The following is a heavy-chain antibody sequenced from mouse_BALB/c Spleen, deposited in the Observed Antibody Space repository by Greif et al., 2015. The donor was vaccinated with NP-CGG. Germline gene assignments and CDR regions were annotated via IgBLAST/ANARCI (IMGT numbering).Heavy chain of an antibody. CDR2: IDPANGNT. D-gene: IGHD2-1*01. CDR3: ARGNSYAMDY. J-gene: IGHJ4*01. V-gene: IGHV14-3*02. CDR1: GFNIKDTY. Sequence: EVQLQQSGAELVKPGASVKLSCTASGFNIKDTYMHWVKQRPEQGLEWIGRIDPANGNTKYDPKFQGKATITADTSSNTAYLQLSSLTSEDTAVYCCARGNSYAMDYWGQGTSVTVSS.